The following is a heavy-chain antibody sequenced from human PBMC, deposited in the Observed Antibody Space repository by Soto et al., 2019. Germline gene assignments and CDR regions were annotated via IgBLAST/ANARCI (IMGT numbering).Heavy chain of an antibody. CDR2: INHSGST. CDR3: ARVQRTYYYDSSGYYPDY. V-gene: IGHV4-34*01. J-gene: IGHJ4*02. Sequence: SETLSLTCAVYGGSFSGYYWSWIRQPPGKGLEWIGEINHSGSTNYNPSLKSRVTISVDTPKNQFSLKLSSVTAADTAVYYCARVQRTYYYDSSGYYPDYWGQGTLVTVSS. D-gene: IGHD3-22*01. CDR1: GGSFSGYY.